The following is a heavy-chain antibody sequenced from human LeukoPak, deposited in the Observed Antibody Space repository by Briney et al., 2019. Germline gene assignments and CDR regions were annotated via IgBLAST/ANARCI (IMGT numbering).Heavy chain of an antibody. V-gene: IGHV4-34*01. CDR1: GGCFSGYY. J-gene: IGHJ4*02. D-gene: IGHD6-13*01. CDR2: INHSGST. Sequence: SETLSLTCAVYGGCFSGYYWSWIRQPPGEGLEWIGEINHSGSTNYNPSLKSRVTISVDTSKNQFSLKLSSVTAADTAVYYCASAPGIASGCGQGTLVTVSS. CDR3: ASAPGIASG.